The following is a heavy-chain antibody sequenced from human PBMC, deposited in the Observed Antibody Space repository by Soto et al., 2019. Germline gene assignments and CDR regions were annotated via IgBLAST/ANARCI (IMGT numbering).Heavy chain of an antibody. Sequence: QVQLVESGGGVVQPGRSLRLSCAASGFTFSNYGMHWVRQAPGKGLEWVAVTSYDGNDKYYIDSVKGRFSISRDNSKNTLYLQMNSLRAEDTAVYYCARQSATDVYCYGMDVWGQGTTVTVSS. CDR1: GFTFSNYG. D-gene: IGHD6-13*01. J-gene: IGHJ6*02. CDR3: ARQSATDVYCYGMDV. CDR2: TSYDGNDK. V-gene: IGHV3-33*01.